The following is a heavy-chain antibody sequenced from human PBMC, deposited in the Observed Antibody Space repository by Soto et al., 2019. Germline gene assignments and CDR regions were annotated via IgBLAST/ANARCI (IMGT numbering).Heavy chain of an antibody. J-gene: IGHJ6*02. CDR1: GGSISSGGYY. V-gene: IGHV4-31*03. Sequence: PSETLSLTCTVSGGSISSGGYYWSWIRQHPGKGLEWIGYIYYSGSTYYNPSLKSRVTISVDTSKNQFSLKLSSVTAADTAVYYCARDSSGWSYYYYGMDVWGQGTTVTVSS. CDR2: IYYSGST. CDR3: ARDSSGWSYYYYGMDV. D-gene: IGHD6-19*01.